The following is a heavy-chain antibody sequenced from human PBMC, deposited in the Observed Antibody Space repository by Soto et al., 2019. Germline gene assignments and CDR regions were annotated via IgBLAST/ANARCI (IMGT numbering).Heavy chain of an antibody. Sequence: ASVKVSCKASGYTFTSYGISWVRQAPGQGLEWMGWISAYNGNTNYAQKLQGRVTMTKDTSTSTAYMELRSLRSDDTAVYYCAREGDSSSWSSYYYYYYGMDVWGQGTTVTVSS. D-gene: IGHD6-13*01. CDR1: GYTFTSYG. J-gene: IGHJ6*02. V-gene: IGHV1-18*01. CDR3: AREGDSSSWSSYYYYYYGMDV. CDR2: ISAYNGNT.